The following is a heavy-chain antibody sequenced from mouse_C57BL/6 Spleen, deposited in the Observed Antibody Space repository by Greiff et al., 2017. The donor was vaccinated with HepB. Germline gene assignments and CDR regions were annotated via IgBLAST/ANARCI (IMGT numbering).Heavy chain of an antibody. J-gene: IGHJ2*01. CDR3: ARWGPFYYGSSRDY. Sequence: EVQLQQSGPELVKPGASVKISCKASGYTFTDYYMNWVKQSHGKSLEWIGDINPNNGGTSYNQKFKGKATLTVDKSSSTAYMELRSLTSEDSAVYYCARWGPFYYGSSRDYWGQGTTLTVSS. CDR2: INPNNGGT. D-gene: IGHD1-1*01. CDR1: GYTFTDYY. V-gene: IGHV1-26*01.